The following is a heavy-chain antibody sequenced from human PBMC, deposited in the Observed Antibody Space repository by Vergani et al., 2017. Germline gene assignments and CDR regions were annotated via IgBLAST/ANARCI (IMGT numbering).Heavy chain of an antibody. D-gene: IGHD3-22*01. CDR2: INPSGGST. CDR1: GYTFTSYY. J-gene: IGHJ5*02. V-gene: IGHV1-46*01. CDR3: AREAPYYYDSSGYYYDWFDP. Sequence: QVQLVQSGAEVKKPGASVKVSCKASGYTFTSYYMHWVRQAPGQGLEWMGIINPSGGSTSYAQKFQGRVTMTRDTSTSTVYMELSSLRSEDTAVSYCAREAPYYYDSSGYYYDWFDPWGQGTLVTVSS.